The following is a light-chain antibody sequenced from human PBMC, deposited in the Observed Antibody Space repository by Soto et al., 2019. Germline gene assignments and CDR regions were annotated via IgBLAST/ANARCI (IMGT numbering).Light chain of an antibody. CDR3: QQDNDWYT. J-gene: IGKJ2*01. V-gene: IGKV3-15*01. CDR2: GAS. CDR1: MSVSSN. Sequence: IVMTQSPATLSVSPGQRATLSCRASMSVSSNLAWYQHKPGQAPRLLIYGASTRATGIPVRFSGSGSGTEFTLTINSLQSEDFAVYYCQQDNDWYTFGQGTKLEIK.